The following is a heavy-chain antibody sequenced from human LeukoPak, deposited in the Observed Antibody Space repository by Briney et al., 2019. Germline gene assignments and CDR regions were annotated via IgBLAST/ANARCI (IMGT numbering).Heavy chain of an antibody. D-gene: IGHD6-6*01. J-gene: IGHJ6*02. CDR1: GYTFTSYY. V-gene: IGHV1-46*01. CDR3: ARDWSSSSDSSYDRYYYGMDV. CDR2: INPSGGST. Sequence: ASVKVSCKASGYTFTSYYMHWVRQAPGQRLEWMGIINPSGGSTSYAQKFQGRVTMTRDTSTSTVYMELSSLRSEDTAVYYCARDWSSSSDSSYDRYYYGMDVWGLGTTVTVSS.